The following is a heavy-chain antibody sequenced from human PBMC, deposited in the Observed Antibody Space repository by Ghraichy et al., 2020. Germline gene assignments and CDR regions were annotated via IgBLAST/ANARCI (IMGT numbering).Heavy chain of an antibody. CDR2: IKGDGSEK. V-gene: IGHV3-7*03. CDR1: GFTYTNYW. CDR3: GIGSGWTTEH. J-gene: IGHJ1*01. D-gene: IGHD6-19*01. Sequence: GGSLRLSCGDSGFTYTNYWMSWVRQAPGKGLEWVANIKGDGSEKNYVDSVKGRFTISRDSTTNSLDLQMNSLRAEDSALYYCGIGSGWTTEHWGQGTLVTVSS.